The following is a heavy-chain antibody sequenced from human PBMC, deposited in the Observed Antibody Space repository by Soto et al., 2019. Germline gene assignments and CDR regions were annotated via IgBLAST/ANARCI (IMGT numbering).Heavy chain of an antibody. V-gene: IGHV3-74*01. CDR1: GFTFRNYC. J-gene: IGHJ4*02. Sequence: EVQLVESGGGLVQPGGSLRLSCAASGFTFRNYCMHWVRQAPGKGLVWVSRISGYGRINYADAGKGRFTISSDDAKSEIYLLMNNLSCGDTAVYYCAGGEVEPFDYWGQGALVTVSS. CDR3: AGGEVEPFDY. CDR2: ISGYGRI. D-gene: IGHD1-1*01.